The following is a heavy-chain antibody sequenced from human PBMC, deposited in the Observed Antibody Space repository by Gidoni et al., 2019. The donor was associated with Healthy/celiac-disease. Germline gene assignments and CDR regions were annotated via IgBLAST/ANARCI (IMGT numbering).Heavy chain of an antibody. CDR1: GLTFSDHY. V-gene: IGHV3-72*01. J-gene: IGHJ3*02. CDR2: TRNKANSYTT. CDR3: ATSGSYGQDAFDI. D-gene: IGHD1-26*01. Sequence: EVQLVESGGGLVQPGGSLRLSCAAPGLTFSDHYMDWVRQAPGKGLEWVGRTRNKANSYTTEYAASVKGRFTISRDDSKNSLYLQMNSLKTEDTAVYYCATSGSYGQDAFDIWGQGTMVTVSS.